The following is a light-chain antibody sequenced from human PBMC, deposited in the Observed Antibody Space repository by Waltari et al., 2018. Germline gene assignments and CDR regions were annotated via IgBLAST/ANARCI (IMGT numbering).Light chain of an antibody. Sequence: SYDLTQPLSVSVALGQTARIPCGGNNIGGKNVHWYQQKPGQAPLLVIYRDKNRPSRIPERFSGSNSENTATLTITGAQGADEADYYCQVWDSSTAVFGGGTQLTVL. CDR1: NIGGKN. CDR3: QVWDSSTAV. J-gene: IGLJ7*01. CDR2: RDK. V-gene: IGLV3-9*01.